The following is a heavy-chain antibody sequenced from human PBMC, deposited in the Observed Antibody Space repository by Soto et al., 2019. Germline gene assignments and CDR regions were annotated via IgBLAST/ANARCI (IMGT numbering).Heavy chain of an antibody. CDR3: ARDRYYYDSSGYQYYFDY. V-gene: IGHV4-4*02. CDR1: GGSISSSNW. J-gene: IGHJ4*02. D-gene: IGHD3-22*01. CDR2: IYHSGST. Sequence: PSXTLSLTCAVSGGSISSSNWWSWVRQPPGKGLEWIGEIYHSGSTNYNPSLKSRVTISVDKSKNQFSLKLSSVTAADTAVYYCARDRYYYDSSGYQYYFDYWGQGTLVTVSS.